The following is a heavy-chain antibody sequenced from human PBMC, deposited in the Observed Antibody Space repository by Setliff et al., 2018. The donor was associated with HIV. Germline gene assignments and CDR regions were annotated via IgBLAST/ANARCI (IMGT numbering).Heavy chain of an antibody. Sequence: RASVKVSCKASGVTLTTFAMCWVRQSPGQGLDWMATIVPVRDVTNYAQKFQGRLTISADTFTRTVYMELSSLRSDDTAVYYCVTPYYSVSGNSDFWGQGTLVTVSS. D-gene: IGHD3-10*01. J-gene: IGHJ4*02. CDR2: IVPVRDVT. CDR3: VTPYYSVSGNSDF. V-gene: IGHV1-69*04. CDR1: GVTLTTFA.